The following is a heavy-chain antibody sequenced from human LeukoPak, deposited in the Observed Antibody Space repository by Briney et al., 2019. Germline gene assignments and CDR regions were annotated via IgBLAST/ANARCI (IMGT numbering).Heavy chain of an antibody. D-gene: IGHD3-10*01. J-gene: IGHJ4*02. Sequence: PGGSLRLSCAASGFTFTDYWMHWVRQAPGKGLVWVSRINGDGSGTSYADSVKGRFTISRDNAKNTEYLQMNSLRAEDTDAYYCTRDFYGIDYWGEGTLVTVSS. CDR2: INGDGSGT. CDR3: TRDFYGIDY. V-gene: IGHV3-74*01. CDR1: GFTFTDYW.